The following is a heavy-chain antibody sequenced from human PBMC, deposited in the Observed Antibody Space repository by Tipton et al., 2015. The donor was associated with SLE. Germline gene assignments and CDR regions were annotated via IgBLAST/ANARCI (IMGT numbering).Heavy chain of an antibody. CDR2: IYYSGST. Sequence: TLSLTCAVYGGSFSGYYWSWIRQPQGKGLEWIGYIYYSGSTNYNPSLKSRVTISVDTSKNQFSLKLSSVTAADTAVYYCARQGAVAGFDYWGQGTLVTVSS. CDR1: GGSFSGYY. D-gene: IGHD6-19*01. CDR3: ARQGAVAGFDY. J-gene: IGHJ4*02. V-gene: IGHV4-59*08.